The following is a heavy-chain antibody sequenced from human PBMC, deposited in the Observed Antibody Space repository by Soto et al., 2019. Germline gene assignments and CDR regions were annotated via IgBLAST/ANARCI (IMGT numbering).Heavy chain of an antibody. D-gene: IGHD3-9*01. CDR3: AKTFDWLQVYYFDY. J-gene: IGHJ4*02. Sequence: GGSLRLSCAASGFTFSSYAMSWVRQAPGKGLEWVSAISGSGGSTYYADSVKGRFTISRDNSKNTLYLQMNTLRAEDTAVYYCAKTFDWLQVYYFDYWGQGTLVTVSS. CDR2: ISGSGGST. V-gene: IGHV3-23*01. CDR1: GFTFSSYA.